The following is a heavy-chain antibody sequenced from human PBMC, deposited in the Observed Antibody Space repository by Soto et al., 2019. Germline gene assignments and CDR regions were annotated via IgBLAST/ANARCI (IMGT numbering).Heavy chain of an antibody. CDR2: ILYTGST. Sequence: SETLSLTCTVSDGSINNYHWTWIRQSPGKGLEWIGHILYTGSTNYNPSLKSRVTISVDTSKNQFSLKLSSVTAADTAVYYCARDGCSSTSCYDWFDPWGQGTLVTVSS. D-gene: IGHD2-2*01. CDR3: ARDGCSSTSCYDWFDP. V-gene: IGHV4-59*01. J-gene: IGHJ5*02. CDR1: DGSINNYH.